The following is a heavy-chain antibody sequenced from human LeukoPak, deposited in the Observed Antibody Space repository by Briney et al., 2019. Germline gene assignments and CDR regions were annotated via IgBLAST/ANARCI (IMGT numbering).Heavy chain of an antibody. CDR2: INSDGSST. V-gene: IGHV3-74*01. D-gene: IGHD3-10*01. J-gene: IGHJ4*02. Sequence: GGSLRLSCAASGFTLRSYWMHWVRQAPGKGLVWVSRINSDGSSTSYADSVKGRFTISRDNAKNTLYLQMNSLRAEDTAVYYCARAGSGSYYMNWGQGTLVTVSS. CDR1: GFTLRSYW. CDR3: ARAGSGSYYMN.